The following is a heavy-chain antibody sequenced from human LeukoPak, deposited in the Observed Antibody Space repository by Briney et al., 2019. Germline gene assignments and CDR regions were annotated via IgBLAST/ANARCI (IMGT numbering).Heavy chain of an antibody. J-gene: IGHJ6*02. Sequence: SETLSLTCTVSGGSISSYYWSWIRPPPGKGLEWIGYIYYSGSTNYNPSLKSRVTISVDTSKNQFSLKLSSVTAADTAVYYCARDNYYYYGMDVWGQGTTVTVSS. V-gene: IGHV4-59*01. CDR1: GGSISSYY. CDR2: IYYSGST. CDR3: ARDNYYYYGMDV.